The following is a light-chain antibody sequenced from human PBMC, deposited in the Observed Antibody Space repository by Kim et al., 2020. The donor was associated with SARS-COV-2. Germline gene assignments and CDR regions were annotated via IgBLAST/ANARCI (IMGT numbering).Light chain of an antibody. Sequence: GQSITISCTGTSNDVGGYNYVSWYQQHPGKAPKVMICDVTERPSGVSNRFSGSKSGNTASLTISGLQAEDEADYYCTSYTSSTTWVFGGGTQLTVL. CDR3: TSYTSSTTWV. J-gene: IGLJ3*02. CDR2: DVT. CDR1: SNDVGGYNY. V-gene: IGLV2-14*04.